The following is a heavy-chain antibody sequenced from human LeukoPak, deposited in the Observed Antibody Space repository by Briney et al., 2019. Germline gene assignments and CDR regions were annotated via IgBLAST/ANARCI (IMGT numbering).Heavy chain of an antibody. D-gene: IGHD1-14*01. V-gene: IGHV4-4*07. Sequence: SETLSLTCTVSGGSISSYHWSWIRQPAGKGLEWIGRIYTSGNTNYTPSLKSRVTMSVDTSKNQISLKVKSVTAADTAVYYCARGPIRTFGYGLDVRGQGTTVTVSS. CDR3: ARGPIRTFGYGLDV. J-gene: IGHJ6*02. CDR2: IYTSGNT. CDR1: GGSISSYH.